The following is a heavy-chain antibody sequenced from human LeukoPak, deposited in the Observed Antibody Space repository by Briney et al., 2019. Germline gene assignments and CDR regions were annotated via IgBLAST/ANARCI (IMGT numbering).Heavy chain of an antibody. J-gene: IGHJ4*02. V-gene: IGHV4-4*02. CDR3: ARRQWGAVGFDY. D-gene: IGHD6-19*01. CDR1: GDSVSSTHW. CDR2: IYRSGST. Sequence: GTLSLTCTVSGDSVSSTHWWSWVRQPPGKGLEWIGEIYRSGSTNDNPSLKSRVTVSADRSKNQFSLKLTSVTAADTAVYYCARRQWGAVGFDYWGQGTLVTVSS.